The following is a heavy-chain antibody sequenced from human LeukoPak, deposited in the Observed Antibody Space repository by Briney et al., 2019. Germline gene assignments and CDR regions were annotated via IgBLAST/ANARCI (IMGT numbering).Heavy chain of an antibody. CDR2: IYFSGST. J-gene: IGHJ4*02. CDR1: GGSITSHY. V-gene: IGHV4-59*11. CDR3: ARGGAWSDY. Sequence: PSETLSLTCAVSGGSITSHYWTWIRQPPGKGLEWIGYIYFSGSTNYNPSLKSRVTISVNTSKNQFSLKLNSVTAADTAVYFCARGGAWSDYWGQGALVTVSS. D-gene: IGHD6-19*01.